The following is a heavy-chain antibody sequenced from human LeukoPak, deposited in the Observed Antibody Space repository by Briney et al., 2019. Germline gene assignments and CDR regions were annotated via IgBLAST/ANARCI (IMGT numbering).Heavy chain of an antibody. D-gene: IGHD1-26*01. J-gene: IGHJ4*02. V-gene: IGHV3-23*01. Sequence: GGSLRLSCAASGFTFSSYAMSWVRQAPGKGLEWVSAISGSGVSTYYADSVKGRFTISRDNSKNTLYLQMNSLRAEDTAVYYCAKARYSGSHYWFDYWGQGTLVTVSS. CDR1: GFTFSSYA. CDR3: AKARYSGSHYWFDY. CDR2: ISGSGVST.